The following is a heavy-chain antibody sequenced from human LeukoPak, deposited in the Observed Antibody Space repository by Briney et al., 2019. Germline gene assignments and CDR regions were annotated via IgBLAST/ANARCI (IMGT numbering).Heavy chain of an antibody. CDR1: GYTFTSFG. D-gene: IGHD1-26*01. CDR2: ISTSTGHT. CDR3: ARRSGTCSDFDF. Sequence: ASVKVSCKASGYTFTSFGIGWVRQAPGQRLEWMGWISTSTGHTNYTHRLQGRVSMTTDTSTNTVYMEMKSLTSDDSAVYYCARRSGTCSDFDFWGQGTLVTVSS. V-gene: IGHV1-18*01. J-gene: IGHJ4*02.